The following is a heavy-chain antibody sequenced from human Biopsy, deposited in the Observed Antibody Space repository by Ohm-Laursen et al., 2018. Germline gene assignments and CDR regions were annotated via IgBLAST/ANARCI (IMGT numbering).Heavy chain of an antibody. CDR2: ISHTGYT. CDR1: GGSFTGHY. V-gene: IGHV4-59*11. J-gene: IGHJ4*02. Sequence: SETLSLTCTVSGGSFTGHYWTWVRQPPGKGLEWIGHISHTGYTSYKSSLKSRVTISLDTSRRHFSLRLTSLAAADTAVYYCARGSNECGGGGGAHWGQGTLVTVSS. D-gene: IGHD3-16*01. CDR3: ARGSNECGGGGGAH.